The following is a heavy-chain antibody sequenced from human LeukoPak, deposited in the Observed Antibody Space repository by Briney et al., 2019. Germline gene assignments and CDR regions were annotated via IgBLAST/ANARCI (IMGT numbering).Heavy chain of an antibody. CDR2: IYLSGHT. Sequence: PSEPLSLTCTVSGDSLSSSYWSWIRQSAGKGLEWIGRIYLSGHTNYKPSLKSRVTMSIDPSKNQFSLRLTSVTAADAAVYYCARDCSGGNCYLGVVDYWGQGTLVTVSS. V-gene: IGHV4-4*07. CDR3: ARDCSGGNCYLGVVDY. CDR1: GDSLSSSY. J-gene: IGHJ4*02. D-gene: IGHD2-15*01.